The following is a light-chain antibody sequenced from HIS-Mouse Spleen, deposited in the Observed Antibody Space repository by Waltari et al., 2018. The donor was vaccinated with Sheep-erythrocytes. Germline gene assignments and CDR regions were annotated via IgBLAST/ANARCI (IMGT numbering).Light chain of an antibody. CDR1: KLGDKY. Sequence: SYELTQPPSVSVSPGQTASITCSGDKLGDKYACWYQRKPGQSPVLVIYQDGKLPSGVLVRSSSANAGNTAARTIRGTQAMEEADYYCQAWDSSTAVFGGGTKLTVL. CDR3: QAWDSSTAV. V-gene: IGLV3-1*01. J-gene: IGLJ2*01. CDR2: QDG.